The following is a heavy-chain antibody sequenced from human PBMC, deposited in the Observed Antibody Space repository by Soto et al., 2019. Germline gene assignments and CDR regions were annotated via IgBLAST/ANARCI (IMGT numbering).Heavy chain of an antibody. J-gene: IGHJ6*02. CDR1: GGSISSGGYS. CDR3: ARYCISTSCYFGGLQGYHYGFDV. CDR2: IYHSGST. V-gene: IGHV4-30-2*01. D-gene: IGHD2-2*01. Sequence: PSETLSLTCAVSGGSISSGGYSWSWIRQPPGKGLEWIGYIYHSGSTYYNPSLKSRVTISVDRSKNQFSLKLSSVTAADTAVYYCARYCISTSCYFGGLQGYHYGFDVWGQGTTVTVSS.